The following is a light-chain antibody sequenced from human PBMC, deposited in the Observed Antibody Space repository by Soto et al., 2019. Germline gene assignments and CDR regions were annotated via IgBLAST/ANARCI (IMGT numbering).Light chain of an antibody. Sequence: QSALTQPASVSGSPGQSITFSCTGSSNDVGSYNLVSWYQHRPGKAPKLIIFEGTKRPSGVSDRFSGSKSANTASLTISGPQADDQADYYCCSYAGSNTYVFGTGTKITVL. J-gene: IGLJ1*01. V-gene: IGLV2-23*01. CDR1: SNDVGSYNL. CDR2: EGT. CDR3: CSYAGSNTYV.